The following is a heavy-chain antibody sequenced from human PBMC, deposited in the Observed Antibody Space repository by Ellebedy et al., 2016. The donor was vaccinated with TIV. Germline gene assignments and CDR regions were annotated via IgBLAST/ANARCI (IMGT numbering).Heavy chain of an antibody. V-gene: IGHV3-30-3*01. CDR2: TSYDGSSK. J-gene: IGHJ4*02. D-gene: IGHD2-2*01. CDR1: GFTFSSYA. CDR3: ARGTEQEKLLCSCDY. Sequence: PGGSLRLSCAGSGFTFSSYAMHWVRQAPGKGLEWVAVTSYDGSSKYYADSVQGRFTISRDNSKNTLYLQMNSLIPEDTALYYCARGTEQEKLLCSCDYWGQGILVTVSS.